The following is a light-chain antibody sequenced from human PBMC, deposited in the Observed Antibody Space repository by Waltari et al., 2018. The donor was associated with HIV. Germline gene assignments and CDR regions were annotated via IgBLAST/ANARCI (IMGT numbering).Light chain of an antibody. V-gene: IGKV1-6*01. CDR3: LQDYNYPWT. J-gene: IGKJ1*01. CDR2: AAS. Sequence: AIQMTQSPSSLSASVGDRDTITCRARQGIRNDLGWYQQKPGKAPKLLIYAASSLQSGVPSRFSGSGSGTDFTLTISSLQPEDFATYYCLQDYNYPWTFGQGTKVEIK. CDR1: QGIRND.